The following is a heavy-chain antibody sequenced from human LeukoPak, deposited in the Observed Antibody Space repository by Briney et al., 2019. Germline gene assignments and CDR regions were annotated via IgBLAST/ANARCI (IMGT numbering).Heavy chain of an antibody. CDR2: ISAYNGNT. V-gene: IGHV1-18*04. D-gene: IGHD6-19*01. CDR1: GYTFTGYY. CDR3: ARWGWPDAFDI. Sequence: ASVKVSCKASGYTFTGYYMHWVRQAPGQGLEWMGWISAYNGNTNYAQKLQGRVTMTTDTSTSTAYMELRSLRSDDTAVYYCARWGWPDAFDIWGQGTMVTVSS. J-gene: IGHJ3*02.